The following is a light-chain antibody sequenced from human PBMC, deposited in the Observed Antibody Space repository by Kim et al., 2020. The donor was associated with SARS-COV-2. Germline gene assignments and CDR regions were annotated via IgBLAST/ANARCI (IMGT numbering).Light chain of an antibody. J-gene: IGKJ1*01. CDR2: AAS. V-gene: IGKV1-16*02. Sequence: AFVGDRVTITCRASQAIGTYLAWFQQKPGRAPKSLIYAASNLHSGVPSKFSGNGSGADFTLTISSLQPEDFATYYCQQYKIYPWTYGRGTKVDIK. CDR3: QQYKIYPWT. CDR1: QAIGTY.